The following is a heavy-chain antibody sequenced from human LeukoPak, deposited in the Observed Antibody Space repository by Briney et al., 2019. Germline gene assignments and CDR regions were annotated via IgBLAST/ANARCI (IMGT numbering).Heavy chain of an antibody. D-gene: IGHD1-26*01. Sequence: SETLSLTCSVSDGSINSYYWNWIRRPPGKGLEWIEYIYYNGNTNYSPSLKSRVTMSVDTSKNLFSLKVSSVTAADTAVYYCARGRSNYYGMDVWGQGTTVTVSS. CDR2: IYYNGNT. V-gene: IGHV4-59*01. CDR1: DGSINSYY. CDR3: ARGRSNYYGMDV. J-gene: IGHJ6*02.